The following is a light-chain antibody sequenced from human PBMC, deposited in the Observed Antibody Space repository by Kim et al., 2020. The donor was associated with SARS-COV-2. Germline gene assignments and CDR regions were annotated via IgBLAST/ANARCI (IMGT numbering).Light chain of an antibody. CDR2: DAN. CDR1: SSNIENNH. J-gene: IGLJ3*02. V-gene: IGLV1-51*01. CDR3: GTWDTSLNGEV. Sequence: QSVLTQQPSVSAAPGQKVTISCSGTSSNIENNHVSWYQLIPGAAPKLLIYDANKRPSGIPDRFSGSKSGTSASLDISGVQIGDEADYYCGTWDTSLNGEVFGGGTQLTVL.